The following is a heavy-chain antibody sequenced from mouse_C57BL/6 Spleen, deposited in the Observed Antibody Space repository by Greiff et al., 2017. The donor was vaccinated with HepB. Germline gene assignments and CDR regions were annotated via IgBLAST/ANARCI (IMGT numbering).Heavy chain of an antibody. CDR3: TRFFDY. CDR2: IDPETGGT. J-gene: IGHJ2*01. CDR1: GYTFTDYE. V-gene: IGHV1-15*01. Sequence: VNVVESGAELVRPGASVTLSCKASGYTFTDYEMHWVKQTPVHGLEWIGAIDPETGGTAYNQKFKGKAILTADKSSSTAYMELRSLTSEDSAVYYCTRFFDYWGQGTTLTVSS.